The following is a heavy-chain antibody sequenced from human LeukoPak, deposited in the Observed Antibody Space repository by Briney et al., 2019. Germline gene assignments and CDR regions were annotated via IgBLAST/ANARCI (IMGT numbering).Heavy chain of an antibody. Sequence: ASVKVSCKASGYTFTGYYMHWVRQTPGQGLEWMGRINPNSGGTNYAQKFQGRVTMTRDTSISTAYMELSRLRSDDTAVYYCARDRGFWSGYYFGYWGQGTLVTVSS. J-gene: IGHJ4*02. CDR1: GYTFTGYY. D-gene: IGHD3-3*01. CDR2: INPNSGGT. V-gene: IGHV1-2*06. CDR3: ARDRGFWSGYYFGY.